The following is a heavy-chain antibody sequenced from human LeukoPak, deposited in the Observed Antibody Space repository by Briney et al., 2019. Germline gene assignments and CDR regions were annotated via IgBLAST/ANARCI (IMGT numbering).Heavy chain of an antibody. CDR2: IYYSGST. CDR3: ARSLYCSSTSCPSPGNWFDP. V-gene: IGHV4-61*01. D-gene: IGHD2-2*01. Sequence: SSETLSLTCTVSGGSVSSGSYYWSWIRQPPGKGLEWIGYIYYSGSTNYNPSLKSRVTISVDTSKNQFSLKLSSVTAADTAVYYCARSLYCSSTSCPSPGNWFDPWGQGTLVTVSS. CDR1: GGSVSSGSYY. J-gene: IGHJ5*02.